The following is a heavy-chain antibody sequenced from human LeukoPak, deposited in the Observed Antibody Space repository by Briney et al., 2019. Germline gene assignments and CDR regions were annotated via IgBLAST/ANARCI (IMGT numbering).Heavy chain of an antibody. V-gene: IGHV3-7*01. J-gene: IGHJ5*02. CDR2: IKQDGSEK. CDR1: GFTFSSYG. D-gene: IGHD4-17*01. Sequence: QPGRSLRLSCAASGFTFSSYGMHWVRQAPGKGLEWVANIKQDGSEKYYVDSVKGRFTISRDNAKNSLYLQMNSLRAEDTAVYYCAYGKVGSFDPWGQGTLVTVSS. CDR3: AYGKVGSFDP.